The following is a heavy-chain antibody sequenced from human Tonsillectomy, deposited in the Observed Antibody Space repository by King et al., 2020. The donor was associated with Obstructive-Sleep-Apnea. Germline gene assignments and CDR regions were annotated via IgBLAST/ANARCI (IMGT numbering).Heavy chain of an antibody. CDR1: GGSISGYY. Sequence: QLQESGPGLVKPSETLSLTCTVSGGSISGYYWSWIRQPPGKGLEWIGYISYTWSTNYNPSLKSRVTILVDTSKNQFSLKLSSVTAADTALYYFARVGRPYFYYYGMDVWGQGTTVTVSS. D-gene: IGHD3-10*01. CDR3: ARVGRPYFYYYGMDV. J-gene: IGHJ6*02. V-gene: IGHV4-59*01. CDR2: ISYTWST.